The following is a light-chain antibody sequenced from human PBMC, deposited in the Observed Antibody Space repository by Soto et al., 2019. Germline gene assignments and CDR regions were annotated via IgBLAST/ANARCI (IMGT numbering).Light chain of an antibody. CDR1: QSVGSK. V-gene: IGKV3-15*01. Sequence: ETVMTQSPATLSVSPGERVTLSCRASQSVGSKVAWYQQKPGQAPSLLIYGASTRPTETPVRFSGSGSGTEFTLTISSLQSEDFAVYYCQQYSNWPPVIFGGGTKVAIK. CDR3: QQYSNWPPVI. CDR2: GAS. J-gene: IGKJ4*01.